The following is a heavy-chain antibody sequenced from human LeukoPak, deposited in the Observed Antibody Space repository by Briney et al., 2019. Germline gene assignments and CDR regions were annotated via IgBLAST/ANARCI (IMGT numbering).Heavy chain of an antibody. CDR1: GGSISSGSYY. CDR3: ARVKMVRGADYMDV. CDR2: IYTSGST. J-gene: IGHJ6*03. V-gene: IGHV4-61*02. Sequence: SETLSLTCTVSGGSISSGSYYWSWIRQPAGKGLEWIGRIYTSGSTNYNPSLKSRVTISVDTSKNQFSLKLSSVTAADTAVYYCARVKMVRGADYMDVWGKGTTVTVSS. D-gene: IGHD3-10*01.